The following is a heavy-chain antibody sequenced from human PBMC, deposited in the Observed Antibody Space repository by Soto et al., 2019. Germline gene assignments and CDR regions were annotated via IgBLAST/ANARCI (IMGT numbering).Heavy chain of an antibody. Sequence: GGSLRLSCAASGFPFSSFAMHWVRQAPGKGLECVAVISYDGSNTFYADSVKGRFIISRDNSKNTLYLQMNSLRAEDTALYYCARDFDTSRDDWAYYGIDVWGQGTTVTVSS. D-gene: IGHD6-13*01. J-gene: IGHJ6*02. CDR3: ARDFDTSRDDWAYYGIDV. CDR1: GFPFSSFA. CDR2: ISYDGSNT. V-gene: IGHV3-30-3*01.